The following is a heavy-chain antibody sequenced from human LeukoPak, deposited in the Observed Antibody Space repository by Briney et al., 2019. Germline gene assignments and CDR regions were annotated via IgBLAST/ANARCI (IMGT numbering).Heavy chain of an antibody. V-gene: IGHV3-23*01. D-gene: IGHD3-10*01. CDR2: IRGNAGNT. J-gene: IGHJ4*02. CDR1: GFTFSSYS. Sequence: PGGSLRLSCAASGFTFSSYSMNWVRQAPGKGLEWVSGIRGNAGNTYYADSVKGRFTISRDNSKNIVSLQMNSLRADDTAVYYCAKALPKGVPAPFDYWGQGTQVTVSS. CDR3: AKALPKGVPAPFDY.